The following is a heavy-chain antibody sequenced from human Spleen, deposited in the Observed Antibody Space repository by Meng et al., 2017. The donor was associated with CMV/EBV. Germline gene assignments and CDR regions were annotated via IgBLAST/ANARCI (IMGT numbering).Heavy chain of an antibody. J-gene: IGHJ4*02. CDR3: VRSFDR. Sequence: GESLKISCATSGFTFSSYEMNWVRQAPGKGLEWVANIKRDGTEKNYVDSVKGRFTISRDNAQNSVFLQMDSLRVEDTAVYYCVRSFDRWGQGTLVTVSS. CDR2: IKRDGTEK. D-gene: IGHD3-9*01. V-gene: IGHV3-7*01. CDR1: GFTFSSYE.